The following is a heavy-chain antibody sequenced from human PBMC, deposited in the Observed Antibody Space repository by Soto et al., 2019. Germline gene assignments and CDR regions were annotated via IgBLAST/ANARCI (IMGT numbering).Heavy chain of an antibody. D-gene: IGHD3-22*01. CDR3: ARDAASGSGYYNPRLHYYYYYYGMDV. CDR1: GFTFSSYG. J-gene: IGHJ6*02. V-gene: IGHV3-33*01. CDR2: IWYDGSNK. Sequence: QVQLVESGGGVVQPGRSLRLSCAASGFTFSSYGMHWVRQAPGKGLEWVAVIWYDGSNKYYADSVKGRFTISRDNSKNTLYLQMNSLRAEDTAVYYCARDAASGSGYYNPRLHYYYYYYGMDVWGQGTTVTVSS.